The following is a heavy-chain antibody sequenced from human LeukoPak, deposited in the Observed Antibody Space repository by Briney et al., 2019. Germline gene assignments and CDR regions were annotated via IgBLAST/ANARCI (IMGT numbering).Heavy chain of an antibody. Sequence: ASVKVSCKASGYTLTGYYMHWVRQAPGQGLEWMGGIIPIFGTTNYAQKFQDRVTITADKSTSTAYMELSSLRSEDTAVYYCARVVGLTGYSSSWYSGYYYYMDVWGKGTTVTVSS. J-gene: IGHJ6*03. CDR1: GYTLTGYY. CDR3: ARVVGLTGYSSSWYSGYYYYMDV. CDR2: IIPIFGTT. D-gene: IGHD6-13*01. V-gene: IGHV1-69*06.